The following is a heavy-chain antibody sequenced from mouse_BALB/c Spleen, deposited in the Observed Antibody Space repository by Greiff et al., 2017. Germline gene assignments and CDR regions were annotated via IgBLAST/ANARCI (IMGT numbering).Heavy chain of an antibody. CDR3: AREYGNYVRFAY. D-gene: IGHD2-1*01. CDR2: IYPGGGYT. V-gene: IGHV1-63*02. J-gene: IGHJ3*01. CDR1: GYTFTNYW. Sequence: VKLVESGAELVRPGTSVKISCKASGYTFTNYWLGWVKQRPGHGLEWIGDIYPGGGYTNYNEKFKGKATLTADTSSSTAYMQLSSLTSEDSAVYFCAREYGNYVRFAYWGQGTLVTVSA.